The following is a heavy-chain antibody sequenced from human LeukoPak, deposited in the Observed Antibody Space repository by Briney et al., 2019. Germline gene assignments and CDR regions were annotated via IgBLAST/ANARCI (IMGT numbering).Heavy chain of an antibody. D-gene: IGHD2-15*01. CDR3: ARSDADMAA. Sequence: PGGSLRLSCAASGFTFSTYGMHWVRQAPGKGLEWVAVISNDGSNKLYGDSVEGRFTISRDNSKNTLYLQMNSLRAEDTAVYYCARSDADMAAWGQGTLVTVSS. J-gene: IGHJ5*02. V-gene: IGHV3-30*03. CDR2: ISNDGSNK. CDR1: GFTFSTYG.